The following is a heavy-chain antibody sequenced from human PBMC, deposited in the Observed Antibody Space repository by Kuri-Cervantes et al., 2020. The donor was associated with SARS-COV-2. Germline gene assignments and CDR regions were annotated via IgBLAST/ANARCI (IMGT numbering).Heavy chain of an antibody. CDR1: GFTFSSYS. Sequence: GESLKISCAASGFTFSSYSMNWVRQAPGKGLEWVSAISGSGGSTYYADSVKGRFTISRDNSKNTLYLQMSSLRAEDTAVYYCAKGISWFGELNIGVPYYYGMDVWGQGTTVTVSS. V-gene: IGHV3-23*01. CDR2: ISGSGGST. CDR3: AKGISWFGELNIGVPYYYGMDV. D-gene: IGHD3-10*01. J-gene: IGHJ6*02.